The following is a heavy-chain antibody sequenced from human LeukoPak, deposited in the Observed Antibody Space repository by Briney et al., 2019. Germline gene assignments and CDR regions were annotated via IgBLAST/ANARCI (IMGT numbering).Heavy chain of an antibody. J-gene: IGHJ5*02. Sequence: GGSLRLSCAASGFTFSDYYMSWIRQAPGNGLEWVSYISSSGSSIYYADSVKGRFTISRDNAKNSLYLQMNSLRAEDTAVYYCARDRANWNYGWFDPWGQGTLVTVSS. V-gene: IGHV3-11*01. CDR1: GFTFSDYY. D-gene: IGHD1-7*01. CDR3: ARDRANWNYGWFDP. CDR2: ISSSGSSI.